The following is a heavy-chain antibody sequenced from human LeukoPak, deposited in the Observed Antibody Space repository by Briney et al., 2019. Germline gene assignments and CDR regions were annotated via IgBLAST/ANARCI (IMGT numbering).Heavy chain of an antibody. CDR3: ARELGYCSSTSCFGY. J-gene: IGHJ4*02. CDR1: GGSISSGDYY. V-gene: IGHV4-30-4*08. D-gene: IGHD2-2*01. CDR2: IYYSGST. Sequence: LSQTLSLTCTVSGGSISSGDYYWRWLRQPPGKGLEWIGYIYYSGSTYYNPSLKSRVTISVDTSKNQFSLKLSSVTAADTAVYYCARELGYCSSTSCFGYWGQGTLVTVS.